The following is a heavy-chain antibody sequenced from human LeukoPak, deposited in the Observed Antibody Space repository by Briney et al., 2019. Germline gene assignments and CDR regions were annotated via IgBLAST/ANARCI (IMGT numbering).Heavy chain of an antibody. J-gene: IGHJ4*02. CDR1: GFTFSNYW. D-gene: IGHD2-2*02. CDR2: ISYDGSNK. V-gene: IGHV3-30*03. Sequence: QTGGSLRLSCAASGFTFSNYWMSWVRQAPGKGLEWVAVISYDGSNKYYADSVKGRFTISRDNSKNTLYLQMNSLRAEDTAVYYCARGGSLYQLLDHFYWGQGTLVTVSS. CDR3: ARGGSLYQLLDHFY.